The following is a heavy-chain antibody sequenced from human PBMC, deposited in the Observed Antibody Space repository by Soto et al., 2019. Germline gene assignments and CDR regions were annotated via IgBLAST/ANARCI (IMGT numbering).Heavy chain of an antibody. V-gene: IGHV1-8*01. CDR2: MNPNSGNT. Sequence: ASVKVSCKASGYTFTGYDINWVRQATGQGLEWMGWMNPNSGNTGYAQKFQGRVTMTRNTSISTAYMELSSLRSEDTAVYYCARGDYYYYYMDVWGKGTTVTVSS. D-gene: IGHD3-10*01. J-gene: IGHJ6*03. CDR1: GYTFTGYD. CDR3: ARGDYYYYYMDV.